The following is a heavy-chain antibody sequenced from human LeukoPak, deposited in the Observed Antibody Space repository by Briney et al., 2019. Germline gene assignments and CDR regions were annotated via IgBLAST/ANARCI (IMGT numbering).Heavy chain of an antibody. V-gene: IGHV3-73*01. D-gene: IGHD3-10*01. CDR1: GFTFSGSA. CDR3: TRTYYYGSGSYGSRGLTKYGMDV. J-gene: IGHJ6*02. CDR2: IRSKANSYAT. Sequence: GGSLGLSCAASGFTFSGSAMHWVRQASGKGLEWVGRIRSKANSYATAYAASVKGRFTISRDDSKNTAYLQMNSLKTEDTAVYYCTRTYYYGSGSYGSRGLTKYGMDVWGQGTTVTVSS.